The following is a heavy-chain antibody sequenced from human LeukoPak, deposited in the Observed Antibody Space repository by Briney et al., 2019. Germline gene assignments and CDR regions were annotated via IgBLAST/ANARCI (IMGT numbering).Heavy chain of an antibody. Sequence: ASVKVSCKASGFTFTGYYIHWVRQAPGQGLERMGWINPNSGGTNYAQKFQGRVTMTRDTSTSTAYMEMTRLRSDDTAVYYCARGRLSGEAFDYWGQGTLVTVSS. D-gene: IGHD3-10*01. CDR2: INPNSGGT. V-gene: IGHV1-2*02. CDR1: GFTFTGYY. J-gene: IGHJ4*02. CDR3: ARGRLSGEAFDY.